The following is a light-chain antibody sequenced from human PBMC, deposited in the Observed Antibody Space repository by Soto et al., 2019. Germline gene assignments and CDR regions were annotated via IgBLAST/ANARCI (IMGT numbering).Light chain of an antibody. CDR3: QQDNNWPRT. CDR2: DVS. V-gene: IGKV3-15*01. J-gene: IGKJ1*01. Sequence: ETEMTLSPSTLSVSTGERATLSCRASQSARISLGWYQQKPGQAPRLLIYDVSTRATGVPARFSGSGSGTEFTLTISSPQSEDFAVYYCQQDNNWPRTFGQGAKVAIK. CDR1: QSARIS.